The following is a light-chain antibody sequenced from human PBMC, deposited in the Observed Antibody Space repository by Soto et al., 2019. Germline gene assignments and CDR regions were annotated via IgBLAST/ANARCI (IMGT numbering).Light chain of an antibody. CDR1: QGVSTY. CDR2: AAS. Sequence: DLQMTQSPSSLSASVGDRVTITCRASQGVSTYLLWYQQTQGKAPKLLIYAASNLRSGVPTRCSGSGSGTNFTLTISSLQHEDFANYYCQQSYRTPHTFGQGTRLETK. J-gene: IGKJ2*01. V-gene: IGKV1-39*01. CDR3: QQSYRTPHT.